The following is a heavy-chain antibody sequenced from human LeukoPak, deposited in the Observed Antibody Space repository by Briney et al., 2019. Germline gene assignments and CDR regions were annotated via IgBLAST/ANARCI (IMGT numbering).Heavy chain of an antibody. Sequence: GSSVKVSCKASGGTFSSYAISWVRQAPGQGLEWMGGIIPIFGTANYAKKFQGRVTITADESTSTAYMELSSLRSEDTAVYYCARAAYDQLLSYNWFDPWGQGTLVTVSS. V-gene: IGHV1-69*01. CDR2: IIPIFGTA. CDR3: ARAAYDQLLSYNWFDP. D-gene: IGHD2-2*01. J-gene: IGHJ5*02. CDR1: GGTFSSYA.